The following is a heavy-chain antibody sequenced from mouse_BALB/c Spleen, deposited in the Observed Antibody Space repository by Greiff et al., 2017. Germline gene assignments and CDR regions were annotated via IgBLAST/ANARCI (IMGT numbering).Heavy chain of an antibody. J-gene: IGHJ4*01. CDR2: INPDSSTK. CDR1: GFFFSRYW. CDR3: AEDDYDGGCAMDY. Sequence: EVRLVESGGGLVQPAGSLTLTCAASGFFFSRYWLSWVRQAPGKGLEWIGEINPDSSTKNYTPSLKDQFIISRDYAKNTLYLQMSKVRSEDTALYYCAEDDYDGGCAMDYWGQGTSVTVSS. D-gene: IGHD2-4*01. V-gene: IGHV4-1*02.